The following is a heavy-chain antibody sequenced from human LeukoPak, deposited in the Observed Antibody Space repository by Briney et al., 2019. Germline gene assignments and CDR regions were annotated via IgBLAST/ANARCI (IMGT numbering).Heavy chain of an antibody. CDR3: ARDLGMGDLSFDY. CDR2: INPNSGGT. J-gene: IGHJ4*02. CDR1: GYTFPAYF. D-gene: IGHD3-16*02. Sequence: GASVKVSCKASGYTFPAYFIHWVRQAPGQGLEWLGWINPNSGGTKYAQEFQGRVTMTRDTSINTAYMELSRLTSDDTAVYYCARDLGMGDLSFDYWGQGTLVTVPS. V-gene: IGHV1-2*02.